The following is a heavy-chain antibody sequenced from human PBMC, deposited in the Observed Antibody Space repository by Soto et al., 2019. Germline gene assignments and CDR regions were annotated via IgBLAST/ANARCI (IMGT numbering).Heavy chain of an antibody. J-gene: IGHJ6*02. CDR1: GYTFTSYD. Sequence: GASVKVSCKASGYTFTSYDINWVRQATGQGLEWMGWINPNSGGTNYAQKFQGWVTMTRDTSISTAYMELSRLRSDDTAVYYCGREIEFPVKLERPRDPFGYYGMDGWGQGTTVTVSS. V-gene: IGHV1-2*04. D-gene: IGHD1-1*01. CDR2: INPNSGGT. CDR3: GREIEFPVKLERPRDPFGYYGMDG.